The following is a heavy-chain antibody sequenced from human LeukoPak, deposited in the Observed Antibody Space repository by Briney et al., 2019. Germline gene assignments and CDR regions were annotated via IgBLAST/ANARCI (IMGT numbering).Heavy chain of an antibody. D-gene: IGHD3-22*01. J-gene: IGHJ5*02. CDR1: GGSISSSNW. CDR2: IYHSGST. V-gene: IGHV4-4*02. Sequence: PSETLSLTCAVSGGSISSSNWWSWVRQPPGKGLEWIGEIYHSGSTNYNPSLKSRVTISVDKSKNRFSLKLSSVTAADTAVYYCAREHYYYDSSGYHWFDPWGQGTLVTVSS. CDR3: AREHYYYDSSGYHWFDP.